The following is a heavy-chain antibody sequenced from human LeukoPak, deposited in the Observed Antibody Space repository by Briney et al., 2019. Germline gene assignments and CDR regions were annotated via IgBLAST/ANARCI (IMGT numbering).Heavy chain of an antibody. CDR1: GFTFSNFA. J-gene: IGHJ4*02. Sequence: PGGSPRLSCAASGFTFSNFAMTWVRQAPGKGLEWVSTITIRSSGTTTYYADSVMGRFTISRDNSKNTLYLQMNSLRAEDTAVYYCAKQSRYGSGSYEVDYWGQGTLVTVSS. CDR2: ITIRSSGTTT. V-gene: IGHV3-23*01. D-gene: IGHD3-10*01. CDR3: AKQSRYGSGSYEVDY.